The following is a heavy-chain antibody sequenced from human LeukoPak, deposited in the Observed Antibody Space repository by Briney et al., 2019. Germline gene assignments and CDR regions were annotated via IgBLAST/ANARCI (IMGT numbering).Heavy chain of an antibody. J-gene: IGHJ4*02. CDR1: GYSISSGYY. Sequence: SETLCLTCAVSGYSISSGYYWGWIRQPPGKGLKWIGSIYHSGSTYYNPSLKSRVTISVDTSKNQFSLKLSSVTAADTAVYYCARQPDGSGSYYRPQMFDYWGQGTLVTVSS. D-gene: IGHD3-10*01. V-gene: IGHV4-38-2*01. CDR2: IYHSGST. CDR3: ARQPDGSGSYYRPQMFDY.